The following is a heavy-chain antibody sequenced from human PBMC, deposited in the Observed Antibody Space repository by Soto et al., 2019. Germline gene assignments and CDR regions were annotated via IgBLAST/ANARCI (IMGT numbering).Heavy chain of an antibody. CDR2: IYYSWST. CDR1: GGSISSSSYY. CDR3: AREGVTMIVANWYDP. J-gene: IGHJ5*02. D-gene: IGHD3-22*01. Sequence: PSETLPLTCTVSGGSISSSSYYLGWIRQPAGKGLEWIGSIYYSWSTYYNPSRKSRVTISVDTSKNQFSLKLSSVTAADTAVYCCAREGVTMIVANWYDPWGEGTLVTVSS. V-gene: IGHV4-39*02.